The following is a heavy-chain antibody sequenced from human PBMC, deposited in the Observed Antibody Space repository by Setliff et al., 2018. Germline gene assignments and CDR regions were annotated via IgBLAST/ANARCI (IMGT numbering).Heavy chain of an antibody. CDR3: AKGRLGGHHGWIDP. CDR1: GFTFRSYA. V-gene: IGHV3-23*01. D-gene: IGHD3-16*01. J-gene: IGHJ5*02. CDR2: VSGAGDFT. Sequence: PGGSLRLSCAASGFTFRSYAMSWVRQAPGKGLEWVSTVSGAGDFTYYADSVKGRFTISRDNSKNTLFLQMNSLRAEDTAVYYCAKGRLGGHHGWIDPWGQGTLVTVSS.